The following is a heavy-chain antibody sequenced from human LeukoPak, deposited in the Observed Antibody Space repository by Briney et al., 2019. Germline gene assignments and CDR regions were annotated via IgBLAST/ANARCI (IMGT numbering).Heavy chain of an antibody. V-gene: IGHV3-30*02. CDR2: LRYDANNRYDKNND. Sequence: GGSLRLSCVASGLTFDNFGMHWVRQAPGKGLEGVAFLRYDANNRYDKNNDYYAVSVKGRFTISRDNSKNTLYLQMNSLKSEDTAVYYCAKGDYYMEVWGKGATVTVSS. J-gene: IGHJ6*03. CDR3: AKGDYYMEV. CDR1: GLTFDNFG.